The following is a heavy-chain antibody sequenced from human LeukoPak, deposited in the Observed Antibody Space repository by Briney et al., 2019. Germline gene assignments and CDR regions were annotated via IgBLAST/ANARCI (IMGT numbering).Heavy chain of an antibody. CDR1: GFTFSTYA. D-gene: IGHD6-13*01. Sequence: GGSLRLSCAASGFTFSTYAMHWVRQAPGKGLEWVAVISYDGSSKYYADSVKGRFTISRDNSKNTLYLQMNSLRAEDTAVYYCARARSSWYFGYWGQGTLVTVSS. CDR2: ISYDGSSK. V-gene: IGHV3-30*04. CDR3: ARARSSWYFGY. J-gene: IGHJ4*02.